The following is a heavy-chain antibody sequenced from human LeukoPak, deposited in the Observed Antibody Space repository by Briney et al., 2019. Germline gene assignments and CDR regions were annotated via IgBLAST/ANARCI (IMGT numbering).Heavy chain of an antibody. V-gene: IGHV3-30-3*01. Sequence: GGSLRLSCAASGFTFSSYAMHWVRQAPGEGLEWVAVISYDGSNKYYADSVKGRFTISRDNSKNTLYLQMNSLRAEDTAVYYCARGVGDSCSGGSCSPPHYWGQGTLVTVSS. J-gene: IGHJ4*02. CDR2: ISYDGSNK. D-gene: IGHD2-15*01. CDR3: ARGVGDSCSGGSCSPPHY. CDR1: GFTFSSYA.